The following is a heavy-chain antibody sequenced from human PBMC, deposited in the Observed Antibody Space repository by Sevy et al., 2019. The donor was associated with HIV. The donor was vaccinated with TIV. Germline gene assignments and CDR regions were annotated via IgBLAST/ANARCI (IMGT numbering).Heavy chain of an antibody. Sequence: ASVKVSCKASGGTFSSYAISWVRQAPGQGLEWMGGIIPIFGTANYAPKFQGRVTITADESTSTAYMELSSLRCEDTAVYYCATPLTTDYYDSSGLDYWGQGTLVTVSS. V-gene: IGHV1-69*13. D-gene: IGHD3-22*01. CDR2: IIPIFGTA. CDR3: ATPLTTDYYDSSGLDY. J-gene: IGHJ4*02. CDR1: GGTFSSYA.